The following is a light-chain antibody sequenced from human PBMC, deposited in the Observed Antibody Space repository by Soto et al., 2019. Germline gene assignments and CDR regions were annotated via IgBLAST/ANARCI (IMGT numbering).Light chain of an antibody. CDR3: SSYAGNNNYV. CDR1: SSDVGDYNY. CDR2: EVN. V-gene: IGLV2-14*01. J-gene: IGLJ1*01. Sequence: QSALTQPASVSGSPGQSITISCTGASSDVGDYNYVSWYQQHPGKAPKLMIYEVNNRPSGVSNRFSASKSGNTASLTISGLQADDEADYYCSSYAGNNNYVFGTGTKVTVL.